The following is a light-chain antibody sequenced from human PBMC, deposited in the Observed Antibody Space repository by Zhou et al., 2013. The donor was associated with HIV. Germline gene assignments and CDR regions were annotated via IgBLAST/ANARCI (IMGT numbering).Light chain of an antibody. CDR2: DAS. Sequence: EIVLTQSPGTLSLSPGERATLSCWASQSISSNLAWYQQKPGQAPRLLVFDASNRATGIPAKFSGSGSGTDFALTISRLEPEDFAVYSCQQRANWPRTFGQGTKVEFK. J-gene: IGKJ1*01. CDR1: QSISSN. V-gene: IGKV3-11*01. CDR3: QQRANWPRT.